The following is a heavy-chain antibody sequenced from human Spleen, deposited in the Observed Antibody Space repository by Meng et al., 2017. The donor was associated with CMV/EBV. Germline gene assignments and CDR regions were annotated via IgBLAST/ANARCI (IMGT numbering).Heavy chain of an antibody. J-gene: IGHJ4*02. CDR3: ARDSGIGYCRSTVCSDFDY. CDR1: GFIFSNYS. V-gene: IGHV3-48*04. Sequence: GESLKISFAASGFIFSNYSMNWVRQAPGKGLEWVSYISGRSITTYYSDSVKGRFTISRDNAKNSLYLQMNSLRAEDTAVYYCARDSGIGYCRSTVCSDFDYWGQGILVTVSS. CDR2: ISGRSITT. D-gene: IGHD2-2*01.